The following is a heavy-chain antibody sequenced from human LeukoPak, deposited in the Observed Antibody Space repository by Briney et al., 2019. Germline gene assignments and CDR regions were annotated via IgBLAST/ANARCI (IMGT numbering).Heavy chain of an antibody. CDR1: GFTFNTYS. J-gene: IGHJ4*02. CDR3: VRADGNYGYVFDF. V-gene: IGHV3-21*01. Sequence: GGSLRLSCAASGFTFNTYSMNWVRQAPGKGLEWVSSISSSSSYIYYADSVKGRFTVSRDNAKNSLSLQMNSLRAEDTSVYYCVRADGNYGYVFDFWGQGTPVTVSS. CDR2: ISSSSSYI. D-gene: IGHD5-18*01.